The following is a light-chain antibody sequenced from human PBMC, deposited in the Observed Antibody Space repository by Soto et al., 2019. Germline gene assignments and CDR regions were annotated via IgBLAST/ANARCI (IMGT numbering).Light chain of an antibody. CDR1: SSDVGSYNL. V-gene: IGLV2-23*01. Sequence: QSVLTQPASVSGSPGQSITMSCTGTSSDVGSYNLVSWYQQHPGKAPKLMIYEGSKRPSGVSNRSSGSKSGNTASLTISGPQAGAAVIISGCRYGVSSAYVFGIGT. J-gene: IGLJ1*01. CDR2: EGS. CDR3: CRYGVSSAYV.